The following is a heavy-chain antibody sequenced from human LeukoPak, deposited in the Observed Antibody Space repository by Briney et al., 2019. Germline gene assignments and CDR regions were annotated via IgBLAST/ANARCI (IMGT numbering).Heavy chain of an antibody. CDR1: GFTVSNHH. D-gene: IGHD6-13*01. V-gene: IGHV3-53*01. J-gene: IGHJ4*02. CDR2: IFSGGNT. CDR3: AIYQQQPRLGSDY. Sequence: GGSLRLSCGASGFTVSNHHMSWVRQTPGKGLEWVSVIFSGGNTYYTDSVKGRFTISRDNSKNTLSLQVNSLRVDDTAIYYCAIYQQQPRLGSDYWGQGTLVTVSS.